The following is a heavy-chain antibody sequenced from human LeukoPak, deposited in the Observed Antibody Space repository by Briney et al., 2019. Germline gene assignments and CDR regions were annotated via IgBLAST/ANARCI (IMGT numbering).Heavy chain of an antibody. CDR2: ISWNSGSI. CDR1: GFTFDDYA. Sequence: GGSLRLSCAASGFTFDDYAMHWVRQAPGKGLEWVSGISWNSGSIGYADSVKGRFTISRDNAKNSLYLQMNSLRAEDTALYYCVKDLGSAITSALALDVWGQGITVTVSS. CDR3: VKDLGSAITSALALDV. J-gene: IGHJ6*02. D-gene: IGHD2-15*01. V-gene: IGHV3-9*01.